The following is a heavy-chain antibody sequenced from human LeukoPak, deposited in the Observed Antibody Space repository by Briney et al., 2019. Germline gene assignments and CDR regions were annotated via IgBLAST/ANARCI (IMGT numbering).Heavy chain of an antibody. D-gene: IGHD2-15*01. CDR3: AREKVGYCSGGSCYYNHYYHYGMDV. V-gene: IGHV4-61*02. CDR2: IYTSGST. CDR1: GGSISSGSYY. Sequence: PSETLSLTCTVSGGSISSGSYYWSWIRQPAGKGLEWIGRIYTSGSTNYNPSLKSRVTISVDTSKNQFSLKLSSVTAADTAVYYCAREKVGYCSGGSCYYNHYYHYGMDVWGQGTTVTVSS. J-gene: IGHJ6*02.